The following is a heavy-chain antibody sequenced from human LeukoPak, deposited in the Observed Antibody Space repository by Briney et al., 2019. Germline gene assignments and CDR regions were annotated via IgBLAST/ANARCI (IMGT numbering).Heavy chain of an antibody. Sequence: GGSLRLSCAVSGFTFSNALMAWVRQAPGKGLEWVGHIKSKAAGGTTDYSAPVKGRFTISGDDSKNTVSLQMDSLETEDTAVYYCSTGNYWGQGTLVTVSS. CDR1: GFTFSNAL. CDR2: IKSKAAGGTT. J-gene: IGHJ4*02. V-gene: IGHV3-15*01. CDR3: STGNY.